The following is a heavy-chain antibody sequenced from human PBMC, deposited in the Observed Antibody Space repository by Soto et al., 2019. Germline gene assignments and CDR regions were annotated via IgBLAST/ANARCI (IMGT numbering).Heavy chain of an antibody. CDR2: IGPESGAT. D-gene: IGHD1-26*01. Sequence: ASVKVSCKASGYTFTGHYTHWVRQAPEQGPEWMGEIGPESGATRYAQRFQGRVTMTRDMSITTVYMELNNLSPDDTAVYYCGRGRSGQIVVFYWGQGTPVTVSS. J-gene: IGHJ4*02. CDR3: GRGRSGQIVVFY. V-gene: IGHV1-2*02. CDR1: GYTFTGHY.